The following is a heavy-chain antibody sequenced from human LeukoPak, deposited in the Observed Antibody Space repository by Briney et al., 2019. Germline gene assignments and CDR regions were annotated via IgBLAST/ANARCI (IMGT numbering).Heavy chain of an antibody. CDR3: AKEAYYFYMDV. Sequence: GGSLRLSCAASGFTFISYSMNWVRQAPGKGLEWVSSISSTSSYIYYADSVKGRFTISRDNAKNSLYLQMNSLRVEDTAVYYCAKEAYYFYMDVWGKGTTVTISS. CDR2: ISSTSSYI. CDR1: GFTFISYS. J-gene: IGHJ6*03. V-gene: IGHV3-21*01.